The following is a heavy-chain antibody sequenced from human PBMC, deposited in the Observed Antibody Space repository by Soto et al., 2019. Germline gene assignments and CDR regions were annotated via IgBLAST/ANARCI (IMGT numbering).Heavy chain of an antibody. CDR1: GFSFDSYW. CDR3: TRGPRASSGGTGAY. Sequence: QLVEAGGGLVQPGGSLRLSCTVSGFSFDSYWMHWVRQAPGKCPVWVSRIDYDGTTTNYADFAKGRFTISRDNAKNTLYLQMNSLRPEDTAIYYCTRGPRASSGGTGAYWGQGTLVTVSS. J-gene: IGHJ4*02. V-gene: IGHV3-74*01. D-gene: IGHD2-2*01. CDR2: IDYDGTTT.